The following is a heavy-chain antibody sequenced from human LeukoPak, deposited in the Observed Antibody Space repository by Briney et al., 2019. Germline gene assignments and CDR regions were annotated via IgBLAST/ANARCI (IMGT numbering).Heavy chain of an antibody. Sequence: GGSLRLSCAASGFTFSTYSMHWVRQAPGKGLEWVAFIRYDGSNKYYADSVKGRFTISRDNSKNTLYLQMNSLRAEDTAVYYCAREIMAYYDFWSGYYTLDNWFDPWGQGTLVTVSS. J-gene: IGHJ5*02. D-gene: IGHD3-3*01. V-gene: IGHV3-30*02. CDR2: IRYDGSNK. CDR3: AREIMAYYDFWSGYYTLDNWFDP. CDR1: GFTFSTYS.